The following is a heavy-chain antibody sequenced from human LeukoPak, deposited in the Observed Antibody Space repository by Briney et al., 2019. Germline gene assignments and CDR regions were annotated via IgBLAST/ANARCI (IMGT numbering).Heavy chain of an antibody. Sequence: GESLKISCKGSGYSFTSYWIGWVRQMPGKGLEWMGIIYPGDSDTRYSPSFQGQVTISADKSISTAYLQWSSLKASDTAMYYCATHDSYDFWSGSTGRFDPWGQGTLVTVSS. CDR2: IYPGDSDT. J-gene: IGHJ5*02. CDR3: ATHDSYDFWSGSTGRFDP. CDR1: GYSFTSYW. V-gene: IGHV5-51*01. D-gene: IGHD3-3*01.